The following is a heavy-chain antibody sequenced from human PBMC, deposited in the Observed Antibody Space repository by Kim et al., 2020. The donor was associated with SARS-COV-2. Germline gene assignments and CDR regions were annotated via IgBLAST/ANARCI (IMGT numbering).Heavy chain of an antibody. CDR1: GFAFRDYA. CDR2: IWYDGGNE. J-gene: IGHJ3*02. Sequence: GGSLRLSCAASGFAFRDYAMHWVRQAPGKGLEWVAVIWYDGGNEDYVDSVKGRFTISRDNSKNTLYLQMDSLRAEDTAVYYCARQWGSGSDHDAFDIWGQGTMVTVSS. V-gene: IGHV3-33*01. D-gene: IGHD1-26*01. CDR3: ARQWGSGSDHDAFDI.